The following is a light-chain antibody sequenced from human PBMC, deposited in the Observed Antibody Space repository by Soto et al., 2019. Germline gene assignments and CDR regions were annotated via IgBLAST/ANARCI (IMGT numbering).Light chain of an antibody. Sequence: EIVMTQSPATLSVSPGGRATLSCRASQSISDTLAWYQQKPGQAPRLLIYGASKRATGFPARFSGSGSGTDFTLTISSLQSEDFAVYYCQQYNNWPWTCGQGTQVEIQ. CDR1: QSISDT. J-gene: IGKJ1*01. CDR2: GAS. V-gene: IGKV3-15*01. CDR3: QQYNNWPWT.